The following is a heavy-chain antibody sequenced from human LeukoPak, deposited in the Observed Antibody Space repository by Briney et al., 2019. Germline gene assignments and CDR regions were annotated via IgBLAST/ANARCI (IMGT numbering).Heavy chain of an antibody. CDR1: GFTFSNAW. Sequence: GGSLRLSCAASGFTFSNAWMSWVRQAPGKGLEWVGRIKPKTEGATTDYAAPVKGRFTISRDDSKNTLYLQMNSLKTEDTAVYYCTTYLSPRGQGTMVTVSS. CDR3: TTYLSP. CDR2: IKPKTEGATT. J-gene: IGHJ5*02. V-gene: IGHV3-15*01.